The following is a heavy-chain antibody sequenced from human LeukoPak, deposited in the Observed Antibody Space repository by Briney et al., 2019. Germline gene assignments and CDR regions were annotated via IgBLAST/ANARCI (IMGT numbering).Heavy chain of an antibody. CDR3: AKPLYFYGAFDI. Sequence: PGGSLRLSCAASGFTFSTYAMSWVRQAPGKGLEWVSSISSSGDRTFYADSVKDRFTISRDNSENTLYLQMSRLRAEDTAVYYCAKPLYFYGAFDIWGQGTMVTVSS. V-gene: IGHV3-23*01. J-gene: IGHJ3*02. D-gene: IGHD3-3*01. CDR1: GFTFSTYA. CDR2: ISSSGDRT.